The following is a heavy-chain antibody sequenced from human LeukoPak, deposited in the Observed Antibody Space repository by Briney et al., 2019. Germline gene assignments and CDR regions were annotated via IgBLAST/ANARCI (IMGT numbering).Heavy chain of an antibody. V-gene: IGHV1-69*06. CDR2: IIPIFGTA. J-gene: IGHJ4*02. CDR1: GYTFTCYY. Sequence: GASVKVSCKASGYTFTCYYMHWVRQAPGQGLEWMGGIIPIFGTANYAQKFQGRVTITADKSTSTAYMELSSLRSEDTAVYYCARQYCSGGSCRFFDYWGQGTLVTVSS. CDR3: ARQYCSGGSCRFFDY. D-gene: IGHD2-15*01.